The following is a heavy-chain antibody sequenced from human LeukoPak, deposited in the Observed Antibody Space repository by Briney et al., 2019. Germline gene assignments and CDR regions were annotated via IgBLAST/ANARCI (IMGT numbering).Heavy chain of an antibody. D-gene: IGHD3-22*01. CDR1: GGSISSNS. J-gene: IGHJ4*02. CDR3: ARGHGYYDSSGYYYPYYFDY. V-gene: IGHV4-59*01. CDR2: IYYSGST. Sequence: SETLSLTCNVSGGSISSNSWSWIRQPPGKGLEWIGYIYYSGSTNYNPSLKSRVTISVDTSKNQLSLKLSSVTAADTAVYYCARGHGYYDSSGYYYPYYFDYWGQGTLVTVSS.